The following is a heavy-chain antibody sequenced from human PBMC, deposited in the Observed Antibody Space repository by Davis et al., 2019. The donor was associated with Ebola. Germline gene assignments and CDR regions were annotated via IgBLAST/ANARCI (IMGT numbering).Heavy chain of an antibody. CDR2: ISYDGSNK. V-gene: IGHV3-30*18. J-gene: IGHJ6*02. CDR1: GFTFSSYG. D-gene: IGHD6-13*01. Sequence: PGGSLRLSCAASGFTFSSYGMHWVRQAPGKGLEWVAVISYDGSNKYYADSVKGRFTISRDNSKNTLYLQMNSLRAEDTAVYYCAKDFSASSWYNPHYYYGMDVWGQGTTVTVSS. CDR3: AKDFSASSWYNPHYYYGMDV.